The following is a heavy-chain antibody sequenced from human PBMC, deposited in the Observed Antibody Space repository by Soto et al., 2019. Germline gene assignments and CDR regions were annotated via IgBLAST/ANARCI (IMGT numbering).Heavy chain of an antibody. CDR1: GFTFSDYA. V-gene: IGHV3-23*01. Sequence: EVQLLDSGGGLVQPGGSLRLSCTASGFTFSDYAMSWVRQPPGKGLEWVSVISAGGSTYYADSVKGRFTVSRANSKNTLYLQMNSLRAEDTAVYYSANVPIWCSSTSCYTEGFDYWGQGTLVTVSS. D-gene: IGHD2-2*02. J-gene: IGHJ4*02. CDR3: ANVPIWCSSTSCYTEGFDY. CDR2: ISAGGST.